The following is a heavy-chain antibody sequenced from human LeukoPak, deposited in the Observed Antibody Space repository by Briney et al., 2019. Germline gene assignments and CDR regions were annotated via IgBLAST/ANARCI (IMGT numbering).Heavy chain of an antibody. CDR1: GFTFSSYA. D-gene: IGHD3-10*01. V-gene: IGHV3-23*01. CDR2: ISGSGGST. J-gene: IGHJ4*02. Sequence: EGSLRLSCAASGFTFSSYAMSWVRQAPGKGLEWVSAISGSGGSTYYADSVKGRFTISRDNSKNTLYLQMNSLRAEDTAVYYCAKIWFGELYLFDYWGQGTLVTVSS. CDR3: AKIWFGELYLFDY.